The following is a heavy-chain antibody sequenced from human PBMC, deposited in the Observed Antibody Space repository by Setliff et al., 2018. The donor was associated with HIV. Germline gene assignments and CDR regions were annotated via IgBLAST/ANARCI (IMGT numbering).Heavy chain of an antibody. D-gene: IGHD5-12*01. Sequence: PSETLSLTCAVSGFSISSGFFWGWVRQPPGKVLEWIGSIYQSGTTYYNPALKSRVTISVDTSKNQFSLRLTSVTAADTAVYYCAGDGYNVDAFDIWGQGTMVTVSS. V-gene: IGHV4-38-2*02. CDR2: IYQSGTT. J-gene: IGHJ3*02. CDR3: AGDGYNVDAFDI. CDR1: GFSISSGFF.